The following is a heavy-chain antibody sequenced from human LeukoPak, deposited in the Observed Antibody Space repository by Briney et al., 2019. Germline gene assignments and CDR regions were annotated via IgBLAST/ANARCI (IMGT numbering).Heavy chain of an antibody. D-gene: IGHD6-6*01. J-gene: IGHJ4*02. CDR2: ISSSSSYI. V-gene: IGHV3-21*01. CDR3: ARRSSSGFDY. CDR1: GFTFSSYS. Sequence: NPGGSLRLSCAASGFTFSSYSMNWVRQAPGKRLEWVSSISSSSSYIYYADSVKGRFTISRDNAKNSLYLQMNSLRAEDTAVYYCARRSSSGFDYWGQGTLVTVSS.